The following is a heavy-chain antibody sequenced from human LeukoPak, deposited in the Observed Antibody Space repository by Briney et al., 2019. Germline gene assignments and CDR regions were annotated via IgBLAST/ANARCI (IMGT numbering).Heavy chain of an antibody. V-gene: IGHV5-51*01. CDR2: IYPGDSGP. J-gene: IGHJ3*01. Sequence: GESLKISCKVSGYSFTSYCIGWVRQMPGKGLEWMGIIYPGDSGPTYSPSFQGQVTISVDKSVNTAYLQWSSLQASDTAMYYCGMSGDRVPLQDDVFDVWGQGTLVTVST. CDR3: GMSGDRVPLQDDVFDV. CDR1: GYSFTSYC. D-gene: IGHD5/OR15-5a*01.